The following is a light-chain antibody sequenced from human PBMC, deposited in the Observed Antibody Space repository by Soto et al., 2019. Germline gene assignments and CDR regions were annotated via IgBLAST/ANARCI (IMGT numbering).Light chain of an antibody. CDR2: KAS. V-gene: IGKV1-5*03. J-gene: IGKJ1*01. CDR3: LHDYNYPRT. CDR1: QTIGSW. Sequence: DIQMTQSPSTLSGSVGDRVTITCRASQTIGSWLAWYQQKPGKAPKLLIYKASTLKSGVPSRFSGSGSGTDFSLSIRSLQPEDSATYYCLHDYNYPRTFGQGTKVDIK.